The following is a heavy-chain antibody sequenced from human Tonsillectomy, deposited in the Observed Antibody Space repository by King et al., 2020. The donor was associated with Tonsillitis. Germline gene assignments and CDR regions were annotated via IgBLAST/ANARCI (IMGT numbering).Heavy chain of an antibody. J-gene: IGHJ4*02. CDR2: ISA. CDR3: ARVAPRRFGEFLEGH. D-gene: IGHD3-10*01. V-gene: IGHV1-18*04. Sequence: QLVQSGAEVKKPGASVKVSCKASGYTFTTYGISWVRQAPGQGLEWMGWISAYAQKLQGRVTMTTDTSTSTAYMELRSLRSDDTAVYYCARVAPRRFGEFLEGHWGQGTLVTVSS. CDR1: GYTFTTYG.